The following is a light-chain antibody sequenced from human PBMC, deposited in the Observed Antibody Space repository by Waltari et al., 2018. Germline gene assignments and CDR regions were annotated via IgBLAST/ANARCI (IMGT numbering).Light chain of an antibody. Sequence: DIQMTQSPSSLSASVGDRVTITCRASQSISSYLHWYQPKPGKAPKLLIYAASSLQSGVPSRFSGSGSGTDFTLTISSLQPEDFATYYCQQSYSTPLTFGGGTKVEIK. V-gene: IGKV1-39*01. CDR2: AAS. CDR1: QSISSY. CDR3: QQSYSTPLT. J-gene: IGKJ4*01.